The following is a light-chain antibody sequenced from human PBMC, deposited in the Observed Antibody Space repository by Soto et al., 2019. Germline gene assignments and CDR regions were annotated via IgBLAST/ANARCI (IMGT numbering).Light chain of an antibody. J-gene: IGLJ7*01. CDR1: RSNIGSSN. CDR2: KNN. CDR3: AAWDDSLSGAV. Sequence: QSVLTQPPSASGTPGQRVTISCSGSRSNIGSSNVYWYQQVPGTAPKLLIYKNNQRPSGVPVRFSGSKSGTSASLAISGLRSEAEADYYYAAWDDSLSGAVFGGGTQLTVL. V-gene: IGLV1-47*01.